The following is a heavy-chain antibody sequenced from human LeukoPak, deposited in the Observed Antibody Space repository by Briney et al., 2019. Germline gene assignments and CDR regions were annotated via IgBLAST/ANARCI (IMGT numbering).Heavy chain of an antibody. CDR3: ARVPGYYDSSGYPLTYYYYGMDV. V-gene: IGHV3-21*01. CDR2: ISSSSSYI. CDR1: GFTFSSYS. J-gene: IGHJ6*02. Sequence: GGSLRLSCAASGFTFSSYSMNWVRQAPGKGLEWVSSISSSSSYIYYADSVKGRFTISRDNAKNSLYLQMNSLRAEDTAVYYCARVPGYYDSSGYPLTYYYYGMDVWGQGTTVTLSS. D-gene: IGHD3-22*01.